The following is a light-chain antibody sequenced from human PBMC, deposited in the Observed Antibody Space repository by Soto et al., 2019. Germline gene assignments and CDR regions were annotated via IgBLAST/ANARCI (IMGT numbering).Light chain of an antibody. V-gene: IGLV2-14*01. Sequence: QSVLTQPASLSGSPGQSITISCSGTSSDVGAYKYVSWHQQHPGKAPKVMIYEVNNRPSGVSDRFSGSKSGNTASLTISGLQAEDEADYYCAAYTTSDTTVFGGGTKVTVL. CDR3: AAYTTSDTTV. CDR2: EVN. CDR1: SSDVGAYKY. J-gene: IGLJ3*02.